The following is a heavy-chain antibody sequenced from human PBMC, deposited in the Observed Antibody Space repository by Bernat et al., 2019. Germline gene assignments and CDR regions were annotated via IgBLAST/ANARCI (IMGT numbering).Heavy chain of an antibody. Sequence: QVQLVQSGAEVKKPGASVKVSCKASGYTFTSYAMHWVRQAPGQRLEWMGWINAGNGNTKYSQKFQGRVTITRDTSASTAYMELSSLRSEDTAVYYCARKGKRKAVVGTSYYSSGMDVWAKGPRSPSP. D-gene: IGHD6-19*01. CDR1: GYTFTSYA. CDR2: INAGNGNT. V-gene: IGHV1-3*01. J-gene: IGHJ6*02. CDR3: ARKGKRKAVVGTSYYSSGMDV.